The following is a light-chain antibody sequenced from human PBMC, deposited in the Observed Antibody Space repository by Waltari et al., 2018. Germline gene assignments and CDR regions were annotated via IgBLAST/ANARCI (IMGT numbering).Light chain of an antibody. J-gene: IGKJ4*02. CDR1: QSLLHSSGYNY. CDR2: LCS. CDR3: MQALESPS. V-gene: IGKV2-28*01. Sequence: EIVMTQSPLSLPVTPGEPASISCRSSQSLLHSSGYNYLTWFLQKPAQSPQLLFYLCSIRASVVPDRCSGSGSGTDFTLKITRVEADDVGFYYCMQALESPSFGGGTKVEIK.